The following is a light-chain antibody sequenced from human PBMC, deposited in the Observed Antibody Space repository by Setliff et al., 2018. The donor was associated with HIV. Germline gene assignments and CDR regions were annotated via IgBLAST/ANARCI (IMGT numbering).Light chain of an antibody. V-gene: IGLV2-11*01. CDR1: SSDVGGYMY. CDR3: CSYAGTYTVV. CDR2: DVT. J-gene: IGLJ2*01. Sequence: QSVLTQPRSVSGSPGQSVTISCTGTSSDVGGYMYVSWYQQHPGKAPKLMIYDVTKRPSGVPDRFSGSKSGNTASLTISGLQAEDEADYYCCSYAGTYTVVFGGGTKSPS.